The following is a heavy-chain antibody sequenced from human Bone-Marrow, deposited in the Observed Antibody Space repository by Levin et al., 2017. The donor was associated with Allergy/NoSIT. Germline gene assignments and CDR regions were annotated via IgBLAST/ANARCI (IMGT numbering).Heavy chain of an antibody. J-gene: IGHJ3*02. Sequence: SETLSLTCTVSGDSITSYFWSWIRQPPGKRLEYIGYVYHTGSTNYNPSLKSRVTISLDTSKSHFSLNLTSVTAADTAIYYCAREDIVSTTGAFDIWGQGTVVTVSS. CDR2: VYHTGST. V-gene: IGHV4-59*01. D-gene: IGHD5/OR15-5a*01. CDR1: GDSITSYF. CDR3: AREDIVSTTGAFDI.